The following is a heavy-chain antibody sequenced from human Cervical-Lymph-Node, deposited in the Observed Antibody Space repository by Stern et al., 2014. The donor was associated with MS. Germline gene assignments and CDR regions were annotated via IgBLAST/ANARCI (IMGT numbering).Heavy chain of an antibody. CDR2: ISGYNGDT. Sequence: QVQLVQSGAEVKRPGDSVNVSCRTSGYTFSNYGVTWVRQAPGQCLEWVGWISGYNGDTQYAQKLQGRVTMTADTSTSTAYMELRSLRSDDTAVYFCARSNVGGDYWGQGTLVTVSS. V-gene: IGHV1-18*01. CDR1: GYTFSNYG. CDR3: ARSNVGGDY. J-gene: IGHJ4*02. D-gene: IGHD3-10*02.